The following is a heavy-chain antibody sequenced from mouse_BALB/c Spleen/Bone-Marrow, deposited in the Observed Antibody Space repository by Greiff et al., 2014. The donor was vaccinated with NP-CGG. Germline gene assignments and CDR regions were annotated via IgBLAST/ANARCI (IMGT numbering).Heavy chain of an antibody. Sequence: EVMLVESGGGLVQPGGSLRLSCATSGSTFTDYFMTWVRQPPGKALEWLGFIRNKANGYTTEYSASVKGRFTISRNNSQSILYLQMNTLRAEDSATYYCARGYYDDYWGQGTTLTVSS. J-gene: IGHJ2*01. CDR3: ARGYYDDY. CDR2: IRNKANGYTT. D-gene: IGHD2-4*01. CDR1: GSTFTDYF. V-gene: IGHV7-3*02.